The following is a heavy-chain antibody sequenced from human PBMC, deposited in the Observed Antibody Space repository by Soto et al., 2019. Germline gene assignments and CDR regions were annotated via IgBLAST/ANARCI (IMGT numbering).Heavy chain of an antibody. D-gene: IGHD4-17*01. CDR3: TTDDYGDYLDY. CDR2: IKSKTDGGTT. J-gene: IGHJ4*02. V-gene: IGHV3-15*01. Sequence: PGGSLRLSCAASGFTFSNAWMSWVRQAPGKGLEWVGRIKSKTDGGTTDYAAPVKGRFTISRDDSKNTLYLQMNSLKTEDTSVYYCTTDDYGDYLDYWGQGTLVTVSS. CDR1: GFTFSNAW.